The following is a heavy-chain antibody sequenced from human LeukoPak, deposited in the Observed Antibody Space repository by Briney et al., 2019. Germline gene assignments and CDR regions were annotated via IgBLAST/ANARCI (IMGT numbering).Heavy chain of an antibody. D-gene: IGHD3-9*01. CDR1: GFTFNSYS. CDR3: VRDNDWAFDY. Sequence: GGSLRLSCTASGFTFNSYSMNWVRQAPGKGLEWVSHISPRSDVVSYTDSVKGRFTISRDNAKNSLYLHMSNLRAEDMAVYYCVRDNDWAFDYWAREPWSPSPQ. J-gene: IGHJ4*02. CDR2: ISPRSDVV. V-gene: IGHV3-48*01.